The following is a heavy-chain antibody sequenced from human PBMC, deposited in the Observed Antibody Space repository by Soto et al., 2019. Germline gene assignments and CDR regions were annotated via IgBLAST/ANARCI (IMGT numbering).Heavy chain of an antibody. Sequence: EVQLLESGGGLVQPGGSLRLSCAASGFTFSSYAMSWVRQAPGKGLECVSAISGSGGSTYYADSVKGRFTISRDNSKNTLYLQMNSLRAEDTAVYYCAKDGGYSYGYSPRYYYGMDVWGQGTTVTVSS. CDR2: ISGSGGST. V-gene: IGHV3-23*01. CDR3: AKDGGYSYGYSPRYYYGMDV. J-gene: IGHJ6*02. D-gene: IGHD5-18*01. CDR1: GFTFSSYA.